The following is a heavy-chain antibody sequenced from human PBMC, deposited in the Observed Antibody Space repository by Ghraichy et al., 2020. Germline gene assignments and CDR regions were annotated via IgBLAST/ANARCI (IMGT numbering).Heavy chain of an antibody. V-gene: IGHV3-30*04. CDR2: ISYDGSNK. J-gene: IGHJ4*02. CDR3: ARVGSNYYDSSGSFDY. CDR1: GFTFSCYA. D-gene: IGHD3-22*01. Sequence: GGSLRLSCAASGFTFSCYAMHGVRQAPGKGLEWVAVISYDGSNKYYADSVKGRFTISRDNSKNTLYLQMNSLRAEDTAVYYCARVGSNYYDSSGSFDYWGQGTLVTFAS.